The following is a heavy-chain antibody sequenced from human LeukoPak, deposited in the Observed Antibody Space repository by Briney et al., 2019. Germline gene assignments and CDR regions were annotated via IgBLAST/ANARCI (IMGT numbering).Heavy chain of an antibody. D-gene: IGHD5-12*01. CDR3: AKEWLTVPINARFDY. J-gene: IGHJ4*02. CDR2: ISGSGGST. V-gene: IGHV3-23*01. CDR1: GFTFSSYA. Sequence: GGSLRLSCAASGFTFSSYAMSWVRLAPGKGLEWVSAISGSGGSTYYAAFVKGRFTISRDNSKNTQSFQKNSPRAEDTAVYYCAKEWLTVPINARFDYWGQGTLVTVSS.